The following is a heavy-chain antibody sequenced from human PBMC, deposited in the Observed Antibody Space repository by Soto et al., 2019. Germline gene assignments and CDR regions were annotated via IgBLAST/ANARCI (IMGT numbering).Heavy chain of an antibody. Sequence: RASVKVSCKASGYTFTGYYMHWVRQAPGQGLEWMGGIIPIIGRTNYAQKFQGRVTITTDKSTSTAYMELSSLRSEDTAVYYCARWEHRKWFDPWGQGTLVTVSS. D-gene: IGHD1-26*01. J-gene: IGHJ5*02. V-gene: IGHV1-2*02. CDR3: ARWEHRKWFDP. CDR2: IIPIIGRT. CDR1: GYTFTGYY.